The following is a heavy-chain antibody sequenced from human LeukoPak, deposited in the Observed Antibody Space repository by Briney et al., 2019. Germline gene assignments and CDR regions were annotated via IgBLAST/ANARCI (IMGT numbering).Heavy chain of an antibody. CDR2: INPNSGGT. V-gene: IGHV1-2*02. D-gene: IGHD5-24*01. CDR3: ARALMATIYYFDY. Sequence: ASVKVSCKASGYTFTGYYMHWVRQAPGQGLEWMGWINPNSGGTNYAQKFQGRVTITTDESTSTAYMELSSLRSEDTAVYYCARALMATIYYFDYWGQGTLVTVSS. CDR1: GYTFTGYY. J-gene: IGHJ4*02.